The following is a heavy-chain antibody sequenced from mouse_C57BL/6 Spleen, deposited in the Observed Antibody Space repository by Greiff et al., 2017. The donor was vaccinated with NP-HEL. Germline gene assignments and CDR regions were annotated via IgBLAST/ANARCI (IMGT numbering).Heavy chain of an antibody. CDR2: INPNYGTT. D-gene: IGHD1-1*01. CDR3: ARGIYYYGSSYEYYAMDY. CDR1: GYSFPDYN. V-gene: IGHV1-39*01. Sequence: EVQLQESGPELVKPGASVKISCKASGYSFPDYNMNWVKQSNGKSLEWIGVINPNYGTTSYNQKFKGKATLTVDQSSSTAYMQLNSLTSEDSAVYYSARGIYYYGSSYEYYAMDYWGQGTSVTVSS. J-gene: IGHJ4*01.